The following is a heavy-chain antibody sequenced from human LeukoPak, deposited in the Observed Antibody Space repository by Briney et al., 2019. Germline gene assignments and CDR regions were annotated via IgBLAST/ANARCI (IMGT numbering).Heavy chain of an antibody. CDR3: ARGASRGFDY. D-gene: IGHD5-24*01. Sequence: GGSLRLSCAASGSTFSSNSMNWVRQAPGKGLEWVSYISSSSSTTYYADSVKGRFTISRDNAKNSLYLQMNSLRDEDTAVYYCARGASRGFDYWGQGTLVTVSS. J-gene: IGHJ4*02. CDR1: GSTFSSNS. CDR2: ISSSSSTT. V-gene: IGHV3-48*02.